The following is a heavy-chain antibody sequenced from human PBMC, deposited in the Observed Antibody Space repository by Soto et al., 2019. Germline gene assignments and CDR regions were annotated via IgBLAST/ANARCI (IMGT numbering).Heavy chain of an antibody. V-gene: IGHV4-31*03. CDR2: IYYSGST. D-gene: IGHD3-9*01. J-gene: IGHJ4*02. CDR3: ATGYYSGGDY. CDR1: GGSINSGGYY. Sequence: SETLSLTCTVSGGSINSGGYYWSWIRQHPGKGLEWIGYIYYSGSTYYNPSLKSRVTISVDTSKNQFSLKLSSVTAADTAVYYCATGYYSGGDYWGQGTLVTVSS.